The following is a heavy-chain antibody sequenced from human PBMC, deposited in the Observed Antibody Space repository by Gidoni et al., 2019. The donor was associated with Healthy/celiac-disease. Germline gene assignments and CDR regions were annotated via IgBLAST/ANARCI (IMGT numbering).Heavy chain of an antibody. V-gene: IGHV4-34*01. J-gene: IGHJ4*02. CDR1: GGSFSGYY. Sequence: QVPLQQWGAGLLKPSEPLSLTRAVYGGSFSGYYWSWIRQPPGKGLEWIGEINHSGSTNYNPSLKSRVTISVDTSKNQFSLKLSSVTAADTAVYYCARGTFFYYGDSYYFDYWGQGTLVTVSS. CDR2: INHSGST. CDR3: ARGTFFYYGDSYYFDY. D-gene: IGHD4-17*01.